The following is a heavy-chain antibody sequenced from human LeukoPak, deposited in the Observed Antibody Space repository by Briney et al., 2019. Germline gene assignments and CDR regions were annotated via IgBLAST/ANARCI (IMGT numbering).Heavy chain of an antibody. CDR2: INPNSGGT. V-gene: IGHV1-2*02. D-gene: IGHD3-10*01. CDR1: VYTFTCYY. CDR3: ARVGVRFSGVDY. J-gene: IGHJ4*02. Sequence: ASVKVSCKAAVYTFTCYYMHRVRQAPVQGLEWIEWINPNSGGTNYPQKFQGRVTMTRDTSISTAYMELSRLRSDDTAVYYCARVGVRFSGVDYWGQGTLVTVSS.